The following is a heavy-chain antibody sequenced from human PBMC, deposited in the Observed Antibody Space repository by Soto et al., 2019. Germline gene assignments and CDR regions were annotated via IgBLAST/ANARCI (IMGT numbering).Heavy chain of an antibody. J-gene: IGHJ4*02. CDR3: ARERMAYGGNSCDY. CDR1: GHTFTSYD. D-gene: IGHD2-15*01. Sequence: ASVKVSCKASGHTFTSYDINWVRQATGQGLEWMGWMNPNSGNTGYAQKFQGRVTMTRNTSTSTVYMELSSLRSEDTAVYYCARERMAYGGNSCDYWGQGTLVTVSS. V-gene: IGHV1-8*01. CDR2: MNPNSGNT.